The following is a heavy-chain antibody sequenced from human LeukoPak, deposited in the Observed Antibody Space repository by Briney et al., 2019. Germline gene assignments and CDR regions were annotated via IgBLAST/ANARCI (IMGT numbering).Heavy chain of an antibody. Sequence: GGSLRLSCAASGFTFSSYEMNWVRQALGKGLEWVSYISSSGTPIYYADSVKGRFTISRDNAKNSLYLQMNSLGAEDTAVYYCARLGFYSSSWYKNYHNDVMDVWGQGTTVTVSS. CDR2: ISSSGTPI. V-gene: IGHV3-48*03. CDR1: GFTFSSYE. CDR3: ARLGFYSSSWYKNYHNDVMDV. D-gene: IGHD6-13*01. J-gene: IGHJ6*02.